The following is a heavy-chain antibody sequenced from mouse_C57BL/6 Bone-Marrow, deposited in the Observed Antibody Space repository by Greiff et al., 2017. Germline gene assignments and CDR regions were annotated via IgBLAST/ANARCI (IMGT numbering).Heavy chain of an antibody. CDR3: ARRLESFDD. V-gene: IGHV1-59*01. CDR1: GYTFTSYW. D-gene: IGHD1-2*01. CDR2: IDPSDSYT. Sequence: QVQLQQPGAELVRPGTSVKLSCKASGYTFTSYWMHWVKQRPGQGLEWIGVIDPSDSYTNYNQKFKGKATLTVDTSSSTAYMQLSSLTSEDSAVYYCARRLESFDDWGQGTTLTVSS. J-gene: IGHJ2*01.